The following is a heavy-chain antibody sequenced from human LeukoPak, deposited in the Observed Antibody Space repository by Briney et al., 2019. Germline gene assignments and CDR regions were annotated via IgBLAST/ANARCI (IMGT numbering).Heavy chain of an antibody. CDR3: ARLGVGHPPY. Sequence: PSETLSLTCTVSGDSINGFYWSWIRQPPRKGLEWIGYIYYSGSTTYNPSLKSRVTISLDTSKNQFSLKLSSVTAADTAVYYCARLGVGHPPYWGQGTLVTVSS. CDR2: IYYSGST. V-gene: IGHV4-59*08. D-gene: IGHD2-8*01. CDR1: GDSINGFY. J-gene: IGHJ4*02.